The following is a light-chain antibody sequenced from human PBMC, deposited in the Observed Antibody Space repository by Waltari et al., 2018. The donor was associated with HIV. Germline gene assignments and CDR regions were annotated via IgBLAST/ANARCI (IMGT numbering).Light chain of an antibody. CDR3: CSYASTTDTYVV. CDR2: EVS. J-gene: IGLJ2*01. Sequence: QSALTQPASVSGSPGQSITISCTGTSSDVWSYNLVSWYQQHPGKPPKLIIYEVSKRPSGVSNRFSGSKSGSTASLTISGLQPEDEADYCCCSYASTTDTYVVFGGGTKLTVL. CDR1: SSDVWSYNL. V-gene: IGLV2-23*02.